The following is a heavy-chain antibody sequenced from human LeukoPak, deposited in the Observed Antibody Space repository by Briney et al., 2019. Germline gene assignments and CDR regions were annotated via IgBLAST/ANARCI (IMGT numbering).Heavy chain of an antibody. V-gene: IGHV3-30*02. CDR3: AKSHSPYDSSGLLTSINPKFDY. D-gene: IGHD3-22*01. CDR1: GFTFSSYG. Sequence: PGGSLRLSCAASGFTFSSYGMHWVRQAPGKGLEWVAFIRYDGRNKYYADSVKGRFTISRDNSKNTLYLQMNSLRAEDTAVYSCAKSHSPYDSSGLLTSINPKFDYWGQGTLVTVSS. J-gene: IGHJ4*02. CDR2: IRYDGRNK.